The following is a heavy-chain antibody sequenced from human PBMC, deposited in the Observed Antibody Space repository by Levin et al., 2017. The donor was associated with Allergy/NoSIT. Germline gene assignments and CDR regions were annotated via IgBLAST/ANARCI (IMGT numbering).Heavy chain of an antibody. V-gene: IGHV3-23*01. CDR2: ISGSGGST. CDR3: AKVVISSSSLDGVDY. D-gene: IGHD6-6*01. Sequence: PGESLKISCAASGFTFSSYAMSWVRQAPGKGLEWVSAISGSGGSTYYADSVKGRFTISRDNSKNTLYLQMNSLRAEDTAVYYCAKVVISSSSLDGVDYWGQGTLVTVSS. J-gene: IGHJ4*02. CDR1: GFTFSSYA.